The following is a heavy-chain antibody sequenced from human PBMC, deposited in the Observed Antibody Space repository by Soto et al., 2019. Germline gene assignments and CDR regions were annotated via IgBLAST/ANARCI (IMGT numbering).Heavy chain of an antibody. CDR2: ITRDGYNK. D-gene: IGHD6-6*01. Sequence: GGSLRLSCAVSGFIFKNYALSWVRQAPGKGLEWVASITRDGYNKYYADSVKGRFTISRDNSKNTLSLQMTALRVEDSSVYYCTKSSGGSSSVGMDYWSPGTLVTVSS. CDR3: TKSSGGSSSVGMDY. CDR1: GFIFKNYA. V-gene: IGHV3-30*04. J-gene: IGHJ4*02.